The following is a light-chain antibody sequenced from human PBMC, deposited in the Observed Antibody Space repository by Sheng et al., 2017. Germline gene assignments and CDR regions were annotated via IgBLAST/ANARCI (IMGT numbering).Light chain of an antibody. Sequence: DIQMTQSPSSLSASVGRQNHHHLSGRSEHFYPFKLVSTETREAPKLLIYGASHLQSGVPPSRFXGSGSGTDFTLTITSLQPEDFSTYYCQQSYIFPRTFGPGTKVDV. CDR1: EHFYP. J-gene: IGKJ3*01. CDR2: GAS. CDR3: QQSYIFPRT. V-gene: IGKV1-39*01.